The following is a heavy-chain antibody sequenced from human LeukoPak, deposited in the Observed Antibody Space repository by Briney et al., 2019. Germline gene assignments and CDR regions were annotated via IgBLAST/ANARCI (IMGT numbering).Heavy chain of an antibody. Sequence: SGTLSLTCAVSGGSISSSNWWSWVRQPPGKGLEWIGEIYHSGSTNYNPSLKSRVTISVDTSKNQFSLKLSSVTAADTAIYYCARSRMNTADFDSWGQGALVTVSS. CDR3: ARSRMNTADFDS. CDR2: IYHSGST. D-gene: IGHD5-18*01. CDR1: GGSISSSNW. V-gene: IGHV4-4*02. J-gene: IGHJ4*02.